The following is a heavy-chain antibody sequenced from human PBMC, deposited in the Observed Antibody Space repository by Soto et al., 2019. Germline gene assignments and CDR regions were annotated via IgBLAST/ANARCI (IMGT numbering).Heavy chain of an antibody. CDR1: GYTFTSYG. CDR2: ISPNIGIA. J-gene: IGHJ4*02. D-gene: IGHD6-13*01. Sequence: SVKVSCKASGYTFTSYGISWVRQAPGQGLEWMGWISPNIGIANYAQKFQGRVTITADKSTSTACMELSSLRSEDTAVYYCARGNELALDYWGQGTLVTVSS. CDR3: ARGNELALDY. V-gene: IGHV1-69*10.